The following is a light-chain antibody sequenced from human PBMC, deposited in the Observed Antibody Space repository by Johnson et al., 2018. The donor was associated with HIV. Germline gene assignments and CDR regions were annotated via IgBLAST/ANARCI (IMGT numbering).Light chain of an antibody. CDR3: GAWDSSLSAYV. CDR1: SSNIGNNY. V-gene: IGLV1-51*02. J-gene: IGLJ1*01. CDR2: ANN. Sequence: QSVLTQPPSVSAAPGQKVTISCSGSSSNIGNNYVSWYQQLPGTAPKLLIYANNKRPSGIPDRFSGSKSGTSATLAITGLQTGDEADYYCGAWDSSLSAYVFGTGTQVTV.